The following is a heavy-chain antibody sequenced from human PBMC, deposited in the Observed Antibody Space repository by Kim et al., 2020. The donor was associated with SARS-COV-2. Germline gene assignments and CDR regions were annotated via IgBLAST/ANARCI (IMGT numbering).Heavy chain of an antibody. CDR2: IIPIFGTA. D-gene: IGHD3-3*01. CDR3: AREVHYDFWSGNRADAFDI. Sequence: SVKVSCKASGGTFSSYAISWVRQAPGQGLEWMGGIIPIFGTANYAQKFQGRVTITADESTSTAYMELSSLRSEDTAVYYCAREVHYDFWSGNRADAFDIWGQGTMVTVSS. J-gene: IGHJ3*02. CDR1: GGTFSSYA. V-gene: IGHV1-69*13.